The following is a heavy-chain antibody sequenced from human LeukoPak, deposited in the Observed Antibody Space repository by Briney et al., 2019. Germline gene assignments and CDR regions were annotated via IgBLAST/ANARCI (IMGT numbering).Heavy chain of an antibody. CDR2: ISSSSSYI. CDR3: ARDQRDHSTHYYYYYYMDV. Sequence: GGSLRLSCAASGFTFSDYYMSWIRQAPGKGLEWVSYISSSSSYIYYADSVKGRFTISRDNAKNSLYLQMNSLRAEDTAVYYCARDQRDHSTHYYYYYYMDVWGKGTTVTVSS. D-gene: IGHD1-1*01. J-gene: IGHJ6*03. CDR1: GFTFSDYY. V-gene: IGHV3-11*06.